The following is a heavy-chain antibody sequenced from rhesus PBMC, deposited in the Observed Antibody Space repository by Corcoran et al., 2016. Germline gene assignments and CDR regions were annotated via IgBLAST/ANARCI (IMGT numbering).Heavy chain of an antibody. V-gene: IGHV4-165*02. D-gene: IGHD4-23*01. CDR1: GVSMSGYY. Sequence: QVQLQESGPGLVKPSETLSLTCAVSGVSMSGYYWNWIRQPPGEGLEWIGYIGGSSGTTSYHPSLKGRVTISTDTSKNQFSLELSSVTAADTAVYYCARRQSYWYFDLWGPGTPITISS. J-gene: IGHJ2*01. CDR3: ARRQSYWYFDL. CDR2: IGGSSGTT.